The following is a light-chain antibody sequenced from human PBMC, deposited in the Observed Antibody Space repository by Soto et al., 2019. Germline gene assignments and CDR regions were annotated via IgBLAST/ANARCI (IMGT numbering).Light chain of an antibody. CDR1: SSDVGSYNL. CDR2: EGT. V-gene: IGLV2-23*01. Sequence: QSALTQPASVSGSPGQSLTISCTGTSSDVGSYNLVSWYQLHPGKAPKFIIYEGTKRPSGVSNRFSGSKSGSTASLTISGLQAEDEGDYYCCSYAGSSTYVIFGGGTKLTVL. J-gene: IGLJ2*01. CDR3: CSYAGSSTYVI.